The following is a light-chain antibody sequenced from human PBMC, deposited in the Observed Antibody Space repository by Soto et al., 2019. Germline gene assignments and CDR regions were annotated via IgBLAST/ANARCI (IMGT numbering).Light chain of an antibody. V-gene: IGLV2-8*01. CDR2: EVS. CDR3: TSYAGSNLWV. J-gene: IGLJ3*02. Sequence: QSALTQPPSASGSPGQSVTISCTGTSSDVGAYKYVSWYQQYPGKAPKLMIYEVSKRPSGVPDRFSGSKSGNTASLTVSGLQAEDEADYYCTSYAGSNLWVFGGGTQLTVL. CDR1: SSDVGAYKY.